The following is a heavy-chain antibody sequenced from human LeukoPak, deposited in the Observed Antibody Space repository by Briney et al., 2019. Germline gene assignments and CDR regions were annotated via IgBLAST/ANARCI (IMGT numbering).Heavy chain of an antibody. Sequence: PGGSLRLSCTASGFTFGDYAMSWFRQAPGKGLEWVGFIRSKAYGGTTEYAASVKGRFTISRDDSKSIAYLQMNSLKTEDTAVYYCAGLDARYDSSGYYLDYWGQGTLVTVSS. CDR3: AGLDARYDSSGYYLDY. CDR1: GFTFGDYA. CDR2: IRSKAYGGTT. D-gene: IGHD3-22*01. V-gene: IGHV3-49*03. J-gene: IGHJ4*02.